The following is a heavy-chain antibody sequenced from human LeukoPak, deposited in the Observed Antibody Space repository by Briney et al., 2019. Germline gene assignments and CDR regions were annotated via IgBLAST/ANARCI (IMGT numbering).Heavy chain of an antibody. Sequence: GGSLRLSCAASGFTFSSNWMSWVRQAPGKGLEWVANIKQDGSEKYYVDSVKGRFTISRDNAKNSLYLQMNSLRAEDTAVYYCATSAAYYYDSSGYQGHNWFDPWGQGTLVTVSS. CDR1: GFTFSSNW. V-gene: IGHV3-7*01. CDR2: IKQDGSEK. CDR3: ATSAAYYYDSSGYQGHNWFDP. J-gene: IGHJ5*02. D-gene: IGHD3-22*01.